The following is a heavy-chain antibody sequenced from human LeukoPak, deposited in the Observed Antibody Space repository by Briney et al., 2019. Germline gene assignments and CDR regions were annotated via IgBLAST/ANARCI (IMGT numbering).Heavy chain of an antibody. J-gene: IGHJ6*03. CDR2: IIPLFNTP. CDR1: GGTFSSYV. Sequence: ASVKVSCKASGGTFSSYVITWVRQAPGQGLEWVGGIIPLFNTPNYAQTFQGRVTITTDESTHTSYMELNSLRSADTAVYYCARVDRNYFYMDVWGKGTTVTVSS. V-gene: IGHV1-69*05. CDR3: ARVDRNYFYMDV.